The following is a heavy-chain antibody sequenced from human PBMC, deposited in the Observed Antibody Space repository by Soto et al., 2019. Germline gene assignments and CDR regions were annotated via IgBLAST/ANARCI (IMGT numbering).Heavy chain of an antibody. V-gene: IGHV4-59*08. Sequence: QVQLQESGPGLVKPSETLSLTCSVSGGSITNYYCRRFRQPPGKGLEWIGYINYDGYSAYNLSLKRRVTLSMDTSKTQFSLMLESVTATDTAVYYCARHGFGPLHGLVDVWGQGTTVIVSS. D-gene: IGHD3-10*01. CDR3: ARHGFGPLHGLVDV. CDR1: GGSITNYY. J-gene: IGHJ6*02. CDR2: INYDGYS.